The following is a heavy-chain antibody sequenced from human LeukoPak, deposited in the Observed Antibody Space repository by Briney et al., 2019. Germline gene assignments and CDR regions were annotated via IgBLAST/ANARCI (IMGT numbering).Heavy chain of an antibody. Sequence: PSETLSLTCTVSGGSISSSSYYWGWIRQPPGKGLEWIGSIYYSGSTYYNPSLKSRVTISVDTSKNQFSLKLSSVTAADTAVYYCARLGDSSSSWAYFDYWGQETLVTVSS. CDR3: ARLGDSSSSWAYFDY. CDR2: IYYSGST. V-gene: IGHV4-39*01. D-gene: IGHD6-13*01. CDR1: GGSISSSSYY. J-gene: IGHJ4*02.